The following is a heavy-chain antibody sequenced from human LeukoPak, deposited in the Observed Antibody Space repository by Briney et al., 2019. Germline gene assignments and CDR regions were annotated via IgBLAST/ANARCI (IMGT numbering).Heavy chain of an antibody. J-gene: IGHJ5*02. CDR3: ARDLDYYDSTWFDP. V-gene: IGHV4-34*01. CDR1: GGSFSGYH. Sequence: SETLSLTCAVYGGSFSGYHWSWIRQPPGKGLEWIGEINHSESTNYNPSLKSRITISVDTSKNQFSLKLSSVTAADTAVYYCARDLDYYDSTWFDPWGQGTLVTVSS. CDR2: INHSEST. D-gene: IGHD3-22*01.